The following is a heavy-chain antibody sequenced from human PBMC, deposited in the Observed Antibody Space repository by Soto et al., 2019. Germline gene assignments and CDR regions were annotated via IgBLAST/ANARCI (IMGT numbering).Heavy chain of an antibody. Sequence: PSETLSLTCTVSGCSISSYFWSWIRQPPGKGLEWIGYIYDSESASYNPSLKSRVTMSLDTSNNQFSLKLTSVTAADTAVYYCARTNRGQGFDFWGQGTLVTVS. D-gene: IGHD3-16*02. CDR2: IYDSESA. CDR3: ARTNRGQGFDF. V-gene: IGHV4-59*08. J-gene: IGHJ4*02. CDR1: GCSISSYF.